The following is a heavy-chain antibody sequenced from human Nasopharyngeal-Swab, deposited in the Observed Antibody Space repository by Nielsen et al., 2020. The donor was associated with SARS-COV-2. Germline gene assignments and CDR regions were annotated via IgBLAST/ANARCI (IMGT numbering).Heavy chain of an antibody. CDR3: ARARPGLWEPAPYGMDV. CDR2: IYYSGST. V-gene: IGHV4-39*07. Sequence: IRQCPGKGLEWIGSIYYSGSTYYNPSLKSRVTISVDTSKNQFSLKLSSVTAADTAVYYCARARPGLWEPAPYGMDVWGQGTTVTVSS. J-gene: IGHJ6*02. D-gene: IGHD4/OR15-4a*01.